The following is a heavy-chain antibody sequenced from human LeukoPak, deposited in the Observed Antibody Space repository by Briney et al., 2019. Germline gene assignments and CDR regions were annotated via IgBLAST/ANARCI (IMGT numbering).Heavy chain of an antibody. CDR1: GGSFSGYY. J-gene: IGHJ4*02. CDR2: INHSGST. D-gene: IGHD2-8*01. V-gene: IGHV4-34*01. Sequence: SETLSLTCAVYGGSFSGYYWSWIRQPPGKGLEWIGEINHSGSTNYNPSLKSRVTISVDTSKNPFSLKLSSVTAADTAVYYCARKYCSNGVCPRLFDYWGQGTLVTVSS. CDR3: ARKYCSNGVCPRLFDY.